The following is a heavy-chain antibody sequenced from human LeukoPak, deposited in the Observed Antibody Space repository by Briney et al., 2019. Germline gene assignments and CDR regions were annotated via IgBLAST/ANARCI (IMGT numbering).Heavy chain of an antibody. V-gene: IGHV4-4*07. CDR1: GGSISSYY. D-gene: IGHD2-2*01. CDR3: ARDAARIVVVPAEAVTY. Sequence: PSETLSLTCTVSGGSISSYYWSWIRQPAGKGLEWIGRIYTSGSTNYNPSLKSRVTMSVDTSKNQFSLKLSSVTAADTAVYYCARDAARIVVVPAEAVTYWGQGTLVTVSS. J-gene: IGHJ4*02. CDR2: IYTSGST.